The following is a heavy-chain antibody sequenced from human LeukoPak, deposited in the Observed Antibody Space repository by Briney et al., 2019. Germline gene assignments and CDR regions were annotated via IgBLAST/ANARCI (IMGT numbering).Heavy chain of an antibody. CDR3: ARDRVVTIFGVVLNWFDP. J-gene: IGHJ5*02. CDR2: INHSGST. D-gene: IGHD3-3*01. V-gene: IGHV4-34*01. CDR1: GGSFSGYY. Sequence: SETLSLTCAVYGGSFSGYYWSWIRQPPGKGLEWIGEINHSGSTNYNPSLKSRVTISVDTSKNQFSLKLSSVTAADTAVYYCARDRVVTIFGVVLNWFDPWGQGTLVTVSS.